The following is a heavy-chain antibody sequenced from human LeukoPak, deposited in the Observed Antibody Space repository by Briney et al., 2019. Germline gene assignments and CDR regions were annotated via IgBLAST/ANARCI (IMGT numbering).Heavy chain of an antibody. CDR2: IYTTGST. D-gene: IGHD3-22*01. Sequence: SETLSLTCTVSGGSISSGSYYWTWIRQPAGKGLEWIGRIYTTGSTNYNPSLKSRVTIPMDTSKNQFSLILSSVTAADTAVYYCARVNYSDSSGRPFDSWGQGTLVTVSS. V-gene: IGHV4-61*02. CDR3: ARVNYSDSSGRPFDS. J-gene: IGHJ4*02. CDR1: GGSISSGSYY.